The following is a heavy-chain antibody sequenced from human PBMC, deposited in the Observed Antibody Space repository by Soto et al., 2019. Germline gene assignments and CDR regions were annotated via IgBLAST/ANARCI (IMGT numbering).Heavy chain of an antibody. CDR3: AKDPWAYSGRNGFSPYFED. V-gene: IGHV3-30*18. D-gene: IGHD3-10*01. Sequence: GRSLRLSCAASGFTFSAYGMHWVRQAPGKGLEWVAAISSDGVNKFYGDSVKGRFTVSRDNSKNTVYLQVNSLRPEDRAIYYCAKDPWAYSGRNGFSPYFEDWGQGTLVTVSS. J-gene: IGHJ1*01. CDR1: GFTFSAYG. CDR2: ISSDGVNK.